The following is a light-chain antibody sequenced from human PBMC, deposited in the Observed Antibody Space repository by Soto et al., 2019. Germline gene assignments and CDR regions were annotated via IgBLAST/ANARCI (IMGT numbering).Light chain of an antibody. J-gene: IGKJ4*01. Sequence: ENVLTQSPDTVSLYPGERATLSCRASQSVGSNYLAWYQQKPGQTPRLLIYAASSRATGIPDTFSGGGSGTDFTLTISRLEPEDFAVYYCQHYGSPLTFGGGTKVDIK. CDR2: AAS. CDR1: QSVGSNY. V-gene: IGKV3-20*01. CDR3: QHYGSPLT.